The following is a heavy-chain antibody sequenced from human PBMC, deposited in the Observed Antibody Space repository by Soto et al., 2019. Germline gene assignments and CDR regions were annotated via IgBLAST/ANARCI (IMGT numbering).Heavy chain of an antibody. Sequence: SETLSLTCTVSGGSLSSGDYYWDWFRQHPGKGLEWSGYIYDSGNSYYTPSLKSRLTISIDTSKNQFSLRLRSVTAADTAIYYCARLPSPHWVDYWGQGTLVT. J-gene: IGHJ4*02. D-gene: IGHD3-16*01. CDR2: IYDSGNS. CDR1: GGSLSSGDYY. V-gene: IGHV4-31*02. CDR3: ARLPSPHWVDY.